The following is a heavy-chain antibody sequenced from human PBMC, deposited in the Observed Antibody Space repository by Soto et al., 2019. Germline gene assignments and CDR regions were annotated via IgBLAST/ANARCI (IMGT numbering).Heavy chain of an antibody. J-gene: IGHJ6*02. CDR1: GYTFTSYD. D-gene: IGHD3-3*01. Sequence: QVQLVQSGAEVKKPGASVKVSCKASGYTFTSYDINWVRQATGQGLEWMGWMNPNSGNTGYAQKFQGRVTMTRNTSLSTAYRELSSLRAEDTAVYYCARGITLFWGGPSYGMDVWGQGTTVTVSS. CDR2: MNPNSGNT. CDR3: ARGITLFWGGPSYGMDV. V-gene: IGHV1-8*01.